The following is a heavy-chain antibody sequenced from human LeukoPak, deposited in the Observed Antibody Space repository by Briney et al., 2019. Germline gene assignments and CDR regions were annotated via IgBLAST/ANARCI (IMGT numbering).Heavy chain of an antibody. J-gene: IGHJ6*02. Sequence: SETLSLTCTVSGGSISSYYWSWIRQPPGKGLEWIGYIYYSGNTNYNPSLKSRVTISVDTSKNQFSLKLSSVTAADTAVYYCARTRGSGWPYYYYGMDVWGQGTTVTVSS. V-gene: IGHV4-59*08. CDR1: GGSISSYY. CDR3: ARTRGSGWPYYYYGMDV. D-gene: IGHD6-19*01. CDR2: IYYSGNT.